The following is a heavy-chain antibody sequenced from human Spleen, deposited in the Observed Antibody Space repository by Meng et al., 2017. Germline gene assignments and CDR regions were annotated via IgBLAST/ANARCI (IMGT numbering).Heavy chain of an antibody. CDR2: IYYSGST. CDR3: ARQRGYSAYDLGQFDY. D-gene: IGHD5-12*01. CDR1: GGSISSYY. J-gene: IGHJ4*02. V-gene: IGHV4-59*01. Sequence: SETLSLTCTVSGGSISSYYWSWVRQPPGKGLEWIGYIYYSGSTNYNPSLKSRVTISLDTSKNQFSLNLSSVTAADTAVYYCARQRGYSAYDLGQFDYWGQGTLVTVSS.